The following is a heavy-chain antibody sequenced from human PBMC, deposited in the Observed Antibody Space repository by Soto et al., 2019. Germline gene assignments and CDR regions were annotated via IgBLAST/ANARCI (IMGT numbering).Heavy chain of an antibody. CDR1: GGTFSSYA. J-gene: IGHJ4*02. Sequence: QVQLVQSGAEVKKPGSSVKVSCKASGGTFSSYAISWVRQAPGQGLEWMGGIIPIFGTANYAQKFQGRVKXXAXEXXSTAYMELSSLRSEDTAVYYCARVDYYDSSGYHDYWGQGTLVTVSS. V-gene: IGHV1-69*12. CDR2: IIPIFGTA. CDR3: ARVDYYDSSGYHDY. D-gene: IGHD3-22*01.